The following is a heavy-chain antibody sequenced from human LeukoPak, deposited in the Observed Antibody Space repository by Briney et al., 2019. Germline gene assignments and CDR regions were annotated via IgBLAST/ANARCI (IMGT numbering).Heavy chain of an antibody. D-gene: IGHD3-16*01. V-gene: IGHV4-34*01. CDR1: GGSFSGYY. Sequence: SETLSLTCAVYGGSFSGYYWSWIRQPPGKGLEWIGEINHSGSTNYNPSLKSRVSISVDTSKSQFSLNVRSVTAADTAVYYCAWGIYNDYRRRQGNWFDPWGQGTLVTVSS. CDR3: AWGIYNDYRRRQGNWFDP. CDR2: INHSGST. J-gene: IGHJ5*02.